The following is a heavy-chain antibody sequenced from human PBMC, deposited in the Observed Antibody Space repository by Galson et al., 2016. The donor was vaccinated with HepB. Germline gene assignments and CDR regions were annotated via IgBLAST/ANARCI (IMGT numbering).Heavy chain of an antibody. CDR3: ARDLRGMIPFFDWSTHFDS. V-gene: IGHV3-21*01. CDR2: ISGTGTYI. J-gene: IGHJ4*02. Sequence: SLRLSCAASGFTFNTYSMNWVRQAPGKGLEWVASISGTGTYIYYADSVKGRFTISRDNAKNSLYLQMNNVRAEDTAVYYCARDLRGMIPFFDWSTHFDSWGQGTLVTVSS. D-gene: IGHD3-9*01. CDR1: GFTFNTYS.